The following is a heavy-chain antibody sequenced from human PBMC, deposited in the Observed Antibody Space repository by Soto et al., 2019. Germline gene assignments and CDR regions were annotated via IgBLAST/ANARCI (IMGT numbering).Heavy chain of an antibody. CDR1: GFTFSTYA. D-gene: IGHD6-19*01. Sequence: EVQLLESGGGLVQPGGSLRLSCAASGFTFSTYAMSWVRQAPGKGLEWVSGSSISGGSTFYADSVKGRFTISRDNSKNTMNLQMNSLRAEDTAIYYCAKDKSMSNSGWYYFDYWGQGSLVTVSS. CDR2: SSISGGST. V-gene: IGHV3-23*01. CDR3: AKDKSMSNSGWYYFDY. J-gene: IGHJ4*02.